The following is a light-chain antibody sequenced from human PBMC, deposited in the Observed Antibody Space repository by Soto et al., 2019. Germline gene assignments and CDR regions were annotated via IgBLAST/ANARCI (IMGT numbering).Light chain of an antibody. CDR1: SSNIGSNT. J-gene: IGLJ1*01. CDR3: AAWDDSLNGYG. V-gene: IGLV1-44*01. CDR2: SNN. Sequence: QSVLTQPPSASGTPGQRGTISCSGSSSNIGSNTVNWYQQLPGTAPKLLIYSNNQRPSGVPDRFSGSKSGTSASLAISGLQSEDEADYYCAAWDDSLNGYGFGTGTKLTVL.